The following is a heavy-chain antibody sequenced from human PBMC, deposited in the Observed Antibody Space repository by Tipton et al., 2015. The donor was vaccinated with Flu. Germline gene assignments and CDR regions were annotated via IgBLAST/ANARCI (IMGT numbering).Heavy chain of an antibody. V-gene: IGHV4-59*01. Sequence: LRLSCTVSGGSISSYYWSWIRQPPGKGLEWIGYIYYSGSTNYNPSLKSRVTISVDMSKNQFSLNLSSVTAADTAVYYCARALVITTTMGGDWFDPWGQRTLVTVSS. D-gene: IGHD3-10*01. CDR2: IYYSGST. CDR1: GGSISSYY. J-gene: IGHJ5*02. CDR3: ARALVITTTMGGDWFDP.